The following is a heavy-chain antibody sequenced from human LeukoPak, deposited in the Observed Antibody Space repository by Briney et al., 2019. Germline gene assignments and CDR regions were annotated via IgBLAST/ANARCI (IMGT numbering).Heavy chain of an antibody. V-gene: IGHV3-9*03. J-gene: IGHJ4*02. D-gene: IGHD3-10*01. Sequence: PGRSLRLSCAASGFTIDDYDMHWVRQAPGKGLEWASGISWNSATIGYADSVKGRFTISRDNAKNSLYLQMNSLRADDMAVYCCAKDTSGYYGSGSSTFDYWGQGTLVTVSS. CDR3: AKDTSGYYGSGSSTFDY. CDR1: GFTIDDYD. CDR2: ISWNSATI.